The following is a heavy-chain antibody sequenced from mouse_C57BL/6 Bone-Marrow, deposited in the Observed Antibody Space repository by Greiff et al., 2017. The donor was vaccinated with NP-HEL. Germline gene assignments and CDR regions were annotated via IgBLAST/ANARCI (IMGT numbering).Heavy chain of an antibody. CDR3: ARSPFGYWYFDV. CDR2: IYPGDGDT. J-gene: IGHJ1*03. V-gene: IGHV1-82*01. CDR1: GYAFSSSW. D-gene: IGHD3-1*01. Sequence: QVQLKESGPELVKPGASVKISCKASGYAFSSSWMNWVKQRPGKGLEWIGRIYPGDGDTNYNGKFKGKATLTAAKSSSTAYMQLSSLTSEDSAVYFCARSPFGYWYFDVWGTGTTVTVSS.